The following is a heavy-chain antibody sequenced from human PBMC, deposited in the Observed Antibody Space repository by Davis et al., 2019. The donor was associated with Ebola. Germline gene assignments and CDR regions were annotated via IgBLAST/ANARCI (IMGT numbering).Heavy chain of an antibody. Sequence: PSETLSLTCTVSGGSISSGGYYWSWIRQHPGKGLEWIGYIYYSGSTYYNPSLKSRVTISVDTSKNQFSLKLSSVTAADTAVYYCARVVDTAIYFDYWGQGTLVTVSS. D-gene: IGHD5-18*01. V-gene: IGHV4-31*03. CDR1: GGSISSGGYY. CDR2: IYYSGST. J-gene: IGHJ4*02. CDR3: ARVVDTAIYFDY.